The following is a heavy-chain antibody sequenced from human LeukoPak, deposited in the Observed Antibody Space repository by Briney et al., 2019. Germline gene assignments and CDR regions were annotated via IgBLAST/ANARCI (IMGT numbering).Heavy chain of an antibody. CDR2: IEKDGSQT. J-gene: IGHJ4*02. CDR1: GFTFSSYW. D-gene: IGHD6-19*01. V-gene: IGHV3-7*01. Sequence: EGSLRLSCAASGFTFSSYWMAWVRQAPGKGLEWLANIEKDGSQTYYVDSMEGRFTISRDNAKNSLCLQMNSLRAEDTALYYCARAGYSSGYDYWGQGTLVTVSS. CDR3: ARAGYSSGYDY.